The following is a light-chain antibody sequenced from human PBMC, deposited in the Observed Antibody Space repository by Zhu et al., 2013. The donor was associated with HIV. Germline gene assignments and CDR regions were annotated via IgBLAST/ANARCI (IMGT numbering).Light chain of an antibody. V-gene: IGKV1-5*01. CDR3: QHYHSYPYS. CDR1: QSISIW. Sequence: DIRMTQSPSTLSASVGDKVTITCRASQSISIWVAWYQQKKGKAPQVLIYDASNLQSGVPSRFSGSGSGTDFSLTIYSLQPDDFATYYCQHYHSYPYSFGQGTKLEIK. CDR2: DAS. J-gene: IGKJ2*03.